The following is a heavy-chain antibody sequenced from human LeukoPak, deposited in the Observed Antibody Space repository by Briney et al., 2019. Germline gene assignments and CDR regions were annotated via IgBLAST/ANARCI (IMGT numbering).Heavy chain of an antibody. CDR1: GFIFRSYA. Sequence: GGSLRLSCVGSGFIFRSYAVTWVRQAPGKGLDWVSSITANGDRTYYADSVKGRFTISRDNSINTLYLQMSSLRAEDTGIYFCATFGVIVRNNYFDYWGQGVPVTVSS. D-gene: IGHD3-3*01. V-gene: IGHV3-23*01. J-gene: IGHJ4*02. CDR3: ATFGVIVRNNYFDY. CDR2: ITANGDRT.